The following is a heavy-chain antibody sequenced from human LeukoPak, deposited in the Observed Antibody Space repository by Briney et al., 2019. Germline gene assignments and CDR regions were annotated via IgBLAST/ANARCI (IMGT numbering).Heavy chain of an antibody. CDR3: ASTTRSSSWYYDFDC. CDR2: FDPEDGET. Sequence: ASVKVSCKVSGYTLTELSMHWVRQAPGKGLEWMGGFDPEDGETIYAQKFQGRVTMTEDTSTDTAYMELSSLRAEDTAVYYCASTTRSSSWYYDFDCWGQGTLVTVSS. CDR1: GYTLTELS. D-gene: IGHD6-13*01. J-gene: IGHJ4*02. V-gene: IGHV1-24*01.